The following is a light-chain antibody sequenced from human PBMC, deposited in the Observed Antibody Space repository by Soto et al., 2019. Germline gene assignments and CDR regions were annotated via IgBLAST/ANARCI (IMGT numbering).Light chain of an antibody. CDR1: SSHVGGYNY. J-gene: IGLJ2*01. V-gene: IGLV2-14*01. CDR3: SSYTSSSTLEGV. Sequence: QSVLTQPASVSGSPGQSITISCTGTSSHVGGYNYVSWYQQHPGKAPKLMIYEVSNRPSGVSNRFSGSKSGNTASLTISGLQAEDEADYYCSSYTSSSTLEGVFGGGTKVTVL. CDR2: EVS.